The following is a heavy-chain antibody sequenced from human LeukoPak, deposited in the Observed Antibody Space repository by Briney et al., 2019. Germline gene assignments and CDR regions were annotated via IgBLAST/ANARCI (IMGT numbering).Heavy chain of an antibody. CDR2: IIPIFGIP. Sequence: SVKVSCKTSGDTFSTYGISWVRQAPGQGLEWMGGIIPIFGIPNVAQKFQGRVTITSDESTSTIYMEVNSLRSEDTAVYYCARTYYYGSGTYWYSYYYMDAWGGGTTVTVS. D-gene: IGHD3-10*01. CDR1: GDTFSTYG. J-gene: IGHJ6*03. CDR3: ARTYYYGSGTYWYSYYYMDA. V-gene: IGHV1-69*13.